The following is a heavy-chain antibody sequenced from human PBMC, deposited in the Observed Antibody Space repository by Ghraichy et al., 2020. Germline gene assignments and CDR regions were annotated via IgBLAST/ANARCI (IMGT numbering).Heavy chain of an antibody. CDR2: INPNGGST. CDR1: GYTFTTYY. J-gene: IGHJ5*02. D-gene: IGHD6-19*01. Sequence: ASVKVSCKASGYTFTTYYLHWVRQAPGQGLEWMGIINPNGGSTYYAQKFQGRVTMTRDRSTNTVYMELSSLRSEDTAVYFCARDRTVAGHGNSDNLFDPWGQGTLVTVSS. V-gene: IGHV1-46*01. CDR3: ARDRTVAGHGNSDNLFDP.